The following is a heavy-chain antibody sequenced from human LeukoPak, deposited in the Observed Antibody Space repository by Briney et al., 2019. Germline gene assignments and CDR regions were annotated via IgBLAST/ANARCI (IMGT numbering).Heavy chain of an antibody. J-gene: IGHJ4*02. V-gene: IGHV3-53*01. D-gene: IGHD2-15*01. CDR1: GFTVRSNY. CDR3: ARGYCSGGSCSYFDY. CDR2: IYSGGST. Sequence: GGSLRLSCAASGFTVRSNYMSWVRQAPGKGLEWVSVIYSGGSTYYADSVKGRFTISRDNSKNTLYLQMNSLRAEDTAVYYCARGYCSGGSCSYFDYWGQGTLVTVSS.